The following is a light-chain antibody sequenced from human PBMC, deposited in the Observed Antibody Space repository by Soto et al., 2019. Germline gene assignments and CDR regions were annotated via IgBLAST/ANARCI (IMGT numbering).Light chain of an antibody. CDR3: QQYRISPFT. V-gene: IGKV3-20*01. J-gene: IGKJ4*01. CDR1: QSVSSSY. CDR2: GTS. Sequence: EIVLTQSPGTLSLSPGERATLSCRASQSVSSSYLAWYQQKPGQAPRLLIYGTSDRATGIPDRFSGSGFGTDFTLTISRLEPEDFAVYYCQQYRISPFTFGGGTKVEIK.